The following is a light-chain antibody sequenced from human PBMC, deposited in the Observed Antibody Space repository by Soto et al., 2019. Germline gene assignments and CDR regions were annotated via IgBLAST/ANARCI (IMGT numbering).Light chain of an antibody. Sequence: QSVLTQPASVSGSPGQSITISCTGTSSDVGGYNYVSWFQQHPDKVPKLMIYEVSNRPSGVSSRFSGSKSGNTASLTISGLQAEDEADYYCSSYRRTSNYVFGSGTKVTVL. J-gene: IGLJ1*01. V-gene: IGLV2-14*01. CDR2: EVS. CDR3: SSYRRTSNYV. CDR1: SSDVGGYNY.